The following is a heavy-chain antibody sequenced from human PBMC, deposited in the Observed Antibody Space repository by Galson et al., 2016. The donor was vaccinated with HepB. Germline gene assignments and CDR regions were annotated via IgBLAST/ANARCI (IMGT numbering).Heavy chain of an antibody. CDR3: AREPVRLDDLLTGPPKNPDY. V-gene: IGHV3-48*03. J-gene: IGHJ4*02. CDR1: GFTFSTYN. D-gene: IGHD3-9*01. CDR2: ISSNGATI. Sequence: SLRLSCAASGFTFSTYNMNWVRQAPGKGLEWVSYISSNGATIYYADSVKGRFTISRDNAKNSLYLQMNSLRAEDTAVYYCAREPVRLDDLLTGPPKNPDYWGQGTLVTVSS.